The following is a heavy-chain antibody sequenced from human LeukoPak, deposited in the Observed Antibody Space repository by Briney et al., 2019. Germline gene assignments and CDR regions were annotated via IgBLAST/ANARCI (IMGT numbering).Heavy chain of an antibody. V-gene: IGHV4-31*03. CDR2: IYYSGST. CDR1: GGSISSGGYC. J-gene: IGHJ4*02. Sequence: SETLSLTCTVSGGSISSGGYCWSWIRQHPGTGLEWIGYIYYSGSTYYNPSLKSRVTIPVDTSKNQFSLKLSSVTAADTAVYYCAREGIVATLDYWGQGTLVTVSS. CDR3: AREGIVATLDY. D-gene: IGHD5-12*01.